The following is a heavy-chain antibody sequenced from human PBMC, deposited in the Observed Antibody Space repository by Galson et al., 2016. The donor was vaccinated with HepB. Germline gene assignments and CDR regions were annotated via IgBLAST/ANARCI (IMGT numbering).Heavy chain of an antibody. CDR2: IKEDGSDK. Sequence: SLRLSCAASGFSLSKHWMNWVRQAPGKGLEWLANIKEDGSDKYYVASVKGRFTISRDSAKTSLYLQMSSLRSEDTAIYYCARGRDSGVVYAMVFDNWGQGTLVTVSS. CDR3: ARGRDSGVVYAMVFDN. D-gene: IGHD2-8*02. V-gene: IGHV3-7*01. J-gene: IGHJ4*02. CDR1: GFSLSKHW.